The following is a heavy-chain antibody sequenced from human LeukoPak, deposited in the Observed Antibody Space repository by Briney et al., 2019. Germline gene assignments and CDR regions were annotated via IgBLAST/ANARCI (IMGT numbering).Heavy chain of an antibody. V-gene: IGHV3-30*01. Sequence: GGSLRLSCAASGFAFSTYAMHWVRQSPGKGLEWVAVISYDGSDGYYADSVKGRFTISRDNSKNTLYLQMNSLRTEDTAVYYCARDQWDITALLYYYMDVWGKGTTVTVSS. CDR2: ISYDGSDG. CDR3: ARDQWDITALLYYYMDV. CDR1: GFAFSTYA. D-gene: IGHD6-25*01. J-gene: IGHJ6*03.